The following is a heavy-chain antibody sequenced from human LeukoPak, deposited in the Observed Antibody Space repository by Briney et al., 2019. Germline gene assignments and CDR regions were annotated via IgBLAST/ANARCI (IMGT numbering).Heavy chain of an antibody. Sequence: PGRSLRLSCAASGFTFSSYAMHWVRQAPGKGLEWVAVISYDGSNKYYADSVKGRFTISRDNSKNTLYLQMNSLRAKDTAVYYCAKARGRTGYSSSWYGYYFDYWGQGTLVTVSS. CDR2: ISYDGSNK. CDR3: AKARGRTGYSSSWYGYYFDY. CDR1: GFTFSSYA. D-gene: IGHD6-13*01. V-gene: IGHV3-30*04. J-gene: IGHJ4*02.